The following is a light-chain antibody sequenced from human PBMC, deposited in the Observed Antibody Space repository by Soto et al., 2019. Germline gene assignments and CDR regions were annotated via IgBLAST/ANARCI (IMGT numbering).Light chain of an antibody. CDR1: QRISNN. V-gene: IGKV3D-15*01. CDR3: QQYNNWPLWT. Sequence: SQSPDTLSLCVGERASLSCRASQRISNNLAWYQQRPGQPPRLLIYGASTRDTGVPTRFSGSGSGTEFTLTITSLQSEDFAVYYCQQYNNWPLWTFAQGTKVAIK. J-gene: IGKJ1*01. CDR2: GAS.